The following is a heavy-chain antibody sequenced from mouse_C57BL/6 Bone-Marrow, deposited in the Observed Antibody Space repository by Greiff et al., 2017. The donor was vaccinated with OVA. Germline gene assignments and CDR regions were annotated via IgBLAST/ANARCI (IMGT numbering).Heavy chain of an antibody. Sequence: QVQLQQPGAELVKPGASVKLSCKASGYTFTSYWMHWVKQRPGRGLEWIGRIDPNSGGTKYNEKFKSKATLTVDKPSSTAYMQLSSLTTEYSAVYYCASARVKLGRDYFAYWGQGTTLTVSS. CDR3: ASARVKLGRDYFAY. D-gene: IGHD4-1*01. J-gene: IGHJ2*01. V-gene: IGHV1-72*01. CDR1: GYTFTSYW. CDR2: IDPNSGGT.